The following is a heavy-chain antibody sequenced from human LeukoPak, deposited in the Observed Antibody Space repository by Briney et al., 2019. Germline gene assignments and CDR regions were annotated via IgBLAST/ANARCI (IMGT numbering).Heavy chain of an antibody. CDR1: GFTVSSNY. Sequence: GGSLRLSCAASGFTVSSNYMSWVRQAPGKGLEWVSVIYSGGSTYYADSVKGRFTISRDNAKNSLYLQMNSLRAEDTAVYYRARGGIVATTPPDYWGQGTLVTVSS. D-gene: IGHD5-12*01. V-gene: IGHV3-66*01. J-gene: IGHJ4*02. CDR2: IYSGGST. CDR3: ARGGIVATTPPDY.